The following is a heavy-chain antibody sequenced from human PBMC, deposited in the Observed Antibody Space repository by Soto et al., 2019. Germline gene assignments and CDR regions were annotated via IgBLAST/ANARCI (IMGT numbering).Heavy chain of an antibody. J-gene: IGHJ5*02. V-gene: IGHV4-39*01. CDR3: ARLIVGATNWFDP. CDR2: IYYSGST. CDR1: GGSISSSSYY. D-gene: IGHD1-26*01. Sequence: SETLSLTCTVSGGSISSSSYYWGWIRQPPGKGLEWIGSIYYSGSTYYNPSLKSRVTISVDTSKNQFSLKLSSVTAADTAVYYCARLIVGATNWFDPWGQGTLVTVS.